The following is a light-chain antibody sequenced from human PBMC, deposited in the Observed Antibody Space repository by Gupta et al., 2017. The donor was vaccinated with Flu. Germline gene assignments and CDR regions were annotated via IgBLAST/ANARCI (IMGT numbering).Light chain of an antibody. CDR2: DAT. Sequence: DIQMTQSPSSLSASAGGRVTITCQASQDITNYLNWYQQKPGKAPKLLIFDATNLETGVPSRFSGSGSGTHFVLSITSLQPEDVGTYYCQQYDSLPPTFGGGTKVEIK. V-gene: IGKV1-33*01. CDR1: QDITNY. CDR3: QQYDSLPPT. J-gene: IGKJ4*01.